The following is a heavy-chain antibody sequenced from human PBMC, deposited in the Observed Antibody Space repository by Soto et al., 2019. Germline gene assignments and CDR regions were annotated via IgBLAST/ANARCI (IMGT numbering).Heavy chain of an antibody. Sequence: PGGSLRLSCTASGFTFGDYAMSWFRQAPGKGLEWVGFVRSKAYGGTTEYAASVKGRFTISRDDSKSIAYLQMNSLKTEDTAVYYCTRDGTVDIVVVPAASENENWFDPWGQGTLVTVSS. D-gene: IGHD2-2*01. J-gene: IGHJ5*02. CDR2: VRSKAYGGTT. CDR3: TRDGTVDIVVVPAASENENWFDP. CDR1: GFTFGDYA. V-gene: IGHV3-49*03.